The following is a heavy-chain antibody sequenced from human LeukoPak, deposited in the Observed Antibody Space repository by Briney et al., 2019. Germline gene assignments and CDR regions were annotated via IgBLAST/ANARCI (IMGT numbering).Heavy chain of an antibody. J-gene: IGHJ4*02. V-gene: IGHV4-39*01. D-gene: IGHD3-22*01. CDR1: GGSISSSSYY. Sequence: SETLSLTCTVSGGSISSSSYYWGWIRQPPGKGLEWIGSIYYSGSTNYKPSLRSRVTISVDPSKNQFSLKLSSVTAADTAVYYCARHAGSYYTYNFDYWGQGTLVTVSS. CDR2: IYYSGST. CDR3: ARHAGSYYTYNFDY.